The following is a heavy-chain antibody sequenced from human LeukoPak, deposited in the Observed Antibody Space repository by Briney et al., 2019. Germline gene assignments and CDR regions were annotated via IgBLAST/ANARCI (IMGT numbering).Heavy chain of an antibody. CDR3: ARGGPGDCSSTSCYNFHYFDY. D-gene: IGHD2-2*02. CDR2: ISYDGGSG. V-gene: IGHV3-30*01. J-gene: IGHJ4*02. CDR1: GFIFSSYA. Sequence: GRSLRLSCSASGFIFSSYAMHWVRQAPGKGLEWMSIISYDGGSGDYADSVRGRFTLSRDNSKNTLYLEMNSLRPEDTAVYYCARGGPGDCSSTSCYNFHYFDYWGQGALVTVSS.